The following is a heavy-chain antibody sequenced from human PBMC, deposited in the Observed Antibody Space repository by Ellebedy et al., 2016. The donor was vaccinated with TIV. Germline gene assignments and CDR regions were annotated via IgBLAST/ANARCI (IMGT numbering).Heavy chain of an antibody. Sequence: GESLKISCAASGFSFRSYWMSWVCQAPGKGLEWVANIKQDGSEKYHVDSVRGRFTISRDNARNALYLQMNSLTAEDTAVYYCVTDGSYGDYLSPTHAFVIWGQGTMVAVSS. V-gene: IGHV3-7*01. CDR3: VTDGSYGDYLSPTHAFVI. CDR2: IKQDGSEK. CDR1: GFSFRSYW. J-gene: IGHJ3*02. D-gene: IGHD4-17*01.